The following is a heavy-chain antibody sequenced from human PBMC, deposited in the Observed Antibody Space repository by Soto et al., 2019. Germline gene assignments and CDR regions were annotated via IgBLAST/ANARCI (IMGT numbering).Heavy chain of an antibody. V-gene: IGHV1-3*01. J-gene: IGHJ3*02. CDR3: ARDRGGEYSSSLDAFDI. Sequence: VASVKVSCKASGYTFTSYAMHWVRQAPGQRLEWMGWINAGNGNTKYSQKFQGRVTITRDTSASTAYMELSSLRSEGTAVYYCARDRGGEYSSSLDAFDIWGQGTMVTVSS. CDR2: INAGNGNT. CDR1: GYTFTSYA. D-gene: IGHD6-6*01.